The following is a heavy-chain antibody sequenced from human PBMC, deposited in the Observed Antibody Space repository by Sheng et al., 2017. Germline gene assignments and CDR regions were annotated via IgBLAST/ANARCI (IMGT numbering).Heavy chain of an antibody. CDR3: ATRGKIWTAADQGDYFDY. CDR1: GGTFSSYT. Sequence: QVQLVQSGAEVKKPGSSVKVSCKASGGTFSSYTISWVRQAPGQGLEWMGRIIPILGIANYAQKFQGRVTITADKSTSTAYMELSSLRSEDTAVYYCATRGKIWTAADQGDYFDYWGQGTLVTVSS. CDR2: IIPILGIA. D-gene: IGHD6-13*01. J-gene: IGHJ4*02. V-gene: IGHV1-69*02.